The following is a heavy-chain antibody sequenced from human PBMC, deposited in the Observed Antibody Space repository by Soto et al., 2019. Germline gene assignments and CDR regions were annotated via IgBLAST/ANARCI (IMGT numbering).Heavy chain of an antibody. J-gene: IGHJ4*02. CDR3: ASVSRPYCSGGSCYSHY. CDR1: GYTFTSYG. D-gene: IGHD2-15*01. V-gene: IGHV1-18*01. Sequence: ASVKVSCKASGYTFTSYGISWVRQAPGQGLEWMGWISAYNGNTNYAQKLQGRVTMTTDTSTSTAYMELRSLRSDDTAVYYCASVSRPYCSGGSCYSHYWGQGTLVTVSS. CDR2: ISAYNGNT.